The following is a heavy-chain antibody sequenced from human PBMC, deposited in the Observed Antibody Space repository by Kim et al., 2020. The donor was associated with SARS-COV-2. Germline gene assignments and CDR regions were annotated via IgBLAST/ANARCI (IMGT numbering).Heavy chain of an antibody. J-gene: IGHJ4*02. Sequence: ASVKVSCKASGYTFSSYDINWVRQATGQGLEWMGWMNPNSGNTGYAQKFQGRVTMTRNTSTNTAYMDLSSLRSEDTAVYYCARGHAWNGGPYYFDYWGQGTLVPVSS. CDR3: ARGHAWNGGPYYFDY. CDR2: MNPNSGNT. D-gene: IGHD1-1*01. V-gene: IGHV1-8*01. CDR1: GYTFSSYD.